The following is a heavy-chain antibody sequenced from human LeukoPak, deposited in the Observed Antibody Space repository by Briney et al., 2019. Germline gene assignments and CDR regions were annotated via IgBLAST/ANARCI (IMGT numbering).Heavy chain of an antibody. J-gene: IGHJ4*02. CDR1: GFPFSSYG. CDR3: AKERGYCSGGSCYDSLDY. D-gene: IGHD2-15*01. CDR2: ISYDGSNK. V-gene: IGHV3-30*18. Sequence: GGSLSLSCAASGFPFSSYGMHWVRQAPGKGLEWVAVISYDGSNKYYADSVKGRFTISRDNSKNTLHLQMNSLRAEDTAVYYCAKERGYCSGGSCYDSLDYWGQGTLVTGSS.